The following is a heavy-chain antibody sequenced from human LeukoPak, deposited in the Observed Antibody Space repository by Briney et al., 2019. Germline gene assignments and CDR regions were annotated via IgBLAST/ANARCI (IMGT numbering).Heavy chain of an antibody. CDR3: AKDFRIGNSAHSDY. J-gene: IGHJ4*02. V-gene: IGHV3-23*01. CDR1: GLTFRSHA. Sequence: PGGPLRLSCEGSGLTFRSHAISWVRHAPEKGLEFVSGIYENGGTTYYADSVKGRFSISRDNSKNTLYLQMDSLRGEDTAVYYCAKDFRIGNSAHSDYWGQGALVTVSS. CDR2: IYENGGTT. D-gene: IGHD3-3*02.